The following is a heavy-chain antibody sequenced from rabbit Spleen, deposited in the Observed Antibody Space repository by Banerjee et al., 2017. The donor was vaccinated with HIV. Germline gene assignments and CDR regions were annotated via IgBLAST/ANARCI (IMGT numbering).Heavy chain of an antibody. CDR1: GFSFSSSYW. V-gene: IGHV1S45*01. Sequence: QEQLVESGGGLVKPEGSMTLTCKASGFSFSSSYWICWVRQAPGKGLEWIACISAGNSGNTYYASWAKGRFTISKTSSTTVTLQMTSLTAADTATYFCARWYSCSGASTCALDPWGPGTLVTVS. CDR2: ISAGNSGNT. CDR3: ARWYSCSGASTCALDP. J-gene: IGHJ2*01. D-gene: IGHD1-1*01.